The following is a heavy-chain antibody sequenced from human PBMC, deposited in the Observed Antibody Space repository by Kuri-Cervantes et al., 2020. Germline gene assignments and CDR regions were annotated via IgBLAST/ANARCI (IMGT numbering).Heavy chain of an antibody. D-gene: IGHD6-19*01. CDR3: ASTPFYNSGWYLNY. V-gene: IGHV3-9*01. CDR1: GFTFDDYA. CDR2: ISWNSGSI. J-gene: IGHJ4*02. Sequence: SLKISCAASGFTFDDYAMHWVRQAPGKGLEWVSGISWNSGSIGYVDSVKGRFTISRDNAKNSLYLQMNSLRAEDSAVYYCASTPFYNSGWYLNYWGRGTLVTVSS.